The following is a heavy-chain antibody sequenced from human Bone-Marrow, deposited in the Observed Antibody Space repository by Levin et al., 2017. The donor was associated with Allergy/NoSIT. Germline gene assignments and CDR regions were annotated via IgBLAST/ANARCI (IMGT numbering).Heavy chain of an antibody. CDR2: ISYTGST. V-gene: IGHV4-59*01. Sequence: SETLSLTCTVSGGSMSSYYWSWIRQPPGKGLEWIGYISYTGSTNYNPSLKSRVPISLDTSKNQFSLRLDSVTAADTAVYYCARDGGFSSSWYDYWGQGTLVTVSS. CDR1: GGSMSSYY. D-gene: IGHD6-13*01. J-gene: IGHJ4*02. CDR3: ARDGGFSSSWYDY.